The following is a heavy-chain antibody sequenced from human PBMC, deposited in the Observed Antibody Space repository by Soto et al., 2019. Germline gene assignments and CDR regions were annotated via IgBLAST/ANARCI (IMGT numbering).Heavy chain of an antibody. J-gene: IGHJ4*02. Sequence: PGGSLRLSCAASGFIFSTYSMHWVRQAPGKGLEWVSSISGSLGYVHYADSVKGRFTVSRDNIGTSLYLQMNSLRAEDTAVYYCEREGVHNYNEYNLDNWGLGTLVTVSS. V-gene: IGHV3-21*01. CDR1: GFIFSTYS. CDR2: ISGSLGYV. CDR3: EREGVHNYNEYNLDN. D-gene: IGHD4-4*01.